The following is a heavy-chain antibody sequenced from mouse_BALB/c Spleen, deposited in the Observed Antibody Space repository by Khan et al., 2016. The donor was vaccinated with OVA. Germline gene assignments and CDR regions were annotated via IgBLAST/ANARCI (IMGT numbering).Heavy chain of an antibody. Sequence: EVQLQESGPGLVKPSQSLSLTCTVTDYSITSDYAWNWIRQFPGNKLEWMGYISYSGSTGYNPSLKSRISITRDTSNNQFFLQLNSVTTEDTATYYCARRYYYGHWYFDVWGAGTTVTVSS. D-gene: IGHD1-1*01. J-gene: IGHJ1*01. CDR2: ISYSGST. CDR1: DYSITSDYA. V-gene: IGHV3-2*02. CDR3: ARRYYYGHWYFDV.